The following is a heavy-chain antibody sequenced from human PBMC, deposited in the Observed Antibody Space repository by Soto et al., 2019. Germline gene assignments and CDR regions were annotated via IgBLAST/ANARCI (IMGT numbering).Heavy chain of an antibody. D-gene: IGHD3-22*01. J-gene: IGHJ6*02. Sequence: QVQLQESGPGLVKPSGTLSLTCAVSGGSISSSNWWSWVRQPPGKGLEWIGEIYHSGSTNYNPSLKSRVTISVDKSKNQFSLKLSSVTAADTAVYYCARDLYYDSSGTPSGMDVWGQGTTVTVSS. V-gene: IGHV4-4*02. CDR3: ARDLYYDSSGTPSGMDV. CDR2: IYHSGST. CDR1: GGSISSSNW.